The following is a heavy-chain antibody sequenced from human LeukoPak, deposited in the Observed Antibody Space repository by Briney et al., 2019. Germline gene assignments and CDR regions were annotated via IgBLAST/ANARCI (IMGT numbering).Heavy chain of an antibody. D-gene: IGHD3-3*01. V-gene: IGHV4-39*07. CDR2: IYYSGST. CDR1: GGSISSSSYY. CDR3: ARAYYDFWSGYYAPFDY. Sequence: SETLSLTCTVSGGSISSSSYYWGWICQPPGKGLEWIGSIYYSGSTYYNPSLKSRVTISVDTSKNQFSLKLSSVTAADTAVYYCARAYYDFWSGYYAPFDYWGQGTLVTVSS. J-gene: IGHJ4*02.